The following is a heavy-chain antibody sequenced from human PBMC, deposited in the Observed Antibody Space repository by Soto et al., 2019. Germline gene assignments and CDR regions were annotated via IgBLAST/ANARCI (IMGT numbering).Heavy chain of an antibody. Sequence: QVQLQESGPGLVKPSQTLSLTCTVSGGSISSGDYYWSWIRQPPGKGLEWIGYIYYSGCTYYNPSLTGRVXXXVXPSKNQFSLKLSSVTAADTAVYYCARERPDGSRLDPWGQGTLVTVSS. D-gene: IGHD6-13*01. J-gene: IGHJ5*02. V-gene: IGHV4-30-4*01. CDR3: ARERPDGSRLDP. CDR1: GGSISSGDYY. CDR2: IYYSGCT.